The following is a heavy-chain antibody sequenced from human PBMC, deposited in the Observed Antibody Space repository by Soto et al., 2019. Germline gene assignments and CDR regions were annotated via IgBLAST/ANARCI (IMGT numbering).Heavy chain of an antibody. CDR2: ISYDGSNK. Sequence: GGSLRLSCAASGFTFSSYAMHWVRQAPGKGLEWVAVISYDGSNKYYADSVKGRFTISRDKSKNTLYLQMNSLRAEDTAVYYSASGGVTGSFYYYRDVWGKGTTVTVSS. V-gene: IGHV3-30*04. D-gene: IGHD7-27*01. J-gene: IGHJ6*03. CDR1: GFTFSSYA. CDR3: ASGGVTGSFYYYRDV.